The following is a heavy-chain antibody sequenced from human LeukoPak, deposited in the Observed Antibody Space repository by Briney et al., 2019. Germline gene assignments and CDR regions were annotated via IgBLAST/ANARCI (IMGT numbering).Heavy chain of an antibody. CDR2: INHSGST. D-gene: IGHD5-24*01. CDR3: ARVDGYNSFDY. J-gene: IGHJ4*02. CDR1: GGSFSGYY. V-gene: IGHV4-34*01. Sequence: SETLSLTCAVYGGSFSGYYWSWIRQPPGKGLEWIGEINHSGSTNYNPSLKSRVTISVDTSKNQFSLKLSPVTAADTAVYYCARVDGYNSFDYWGRGTLVTVSS.